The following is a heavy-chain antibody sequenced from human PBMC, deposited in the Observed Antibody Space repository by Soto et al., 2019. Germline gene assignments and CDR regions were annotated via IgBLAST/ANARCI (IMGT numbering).Heavy chain of an antibody. CDR3: AMGGDYYDSSGYPQGFDY. D-gene: IGHD3-22*01. J-gene: IGHJ4*02. CDR2: IYYSGST. V-gene: IGHV4-31*03. Sequence: TSETLSLTCTVSGGSISSGGYYWSWIRQHPGKGLEWIGYIYYSGSTYYNPSLKSRVTISVDTSKNQFSLKLSSVTAADTAVYYCAMGGDYYDSSGYPQGFDYWGQGTLVTVSS. CDR1: GGSISSGGYY.